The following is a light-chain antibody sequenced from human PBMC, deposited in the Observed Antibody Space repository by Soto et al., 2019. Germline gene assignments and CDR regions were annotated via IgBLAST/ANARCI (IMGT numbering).Light chain of an antibody. CDR1: QSVSNN. CDR2: GAS. V-gene: IGKV3-15*01. J-gene: IGKJ2*01. Sequence: VMTQSPATLSVSPGERATLSCRASQSVSNNLAWYQQKPGQAPRLLIYGASTRATDIPARFSGSGSGTEFSFTISSLQSEDFAVYYCLQYDNWPPYTFGQGTKLEIK. CDR3: LQYDNWPPYT.